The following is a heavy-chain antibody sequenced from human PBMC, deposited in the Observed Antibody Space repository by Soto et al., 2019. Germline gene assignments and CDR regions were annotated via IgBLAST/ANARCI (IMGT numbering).Heavy chain of an antibody. Sequence: GGALSLSCAASGFTFSSYIINWVRQAPGKGLEWVSSISSSSSYIYYADSVKSRFTISRDNAKNSLYLQMNSLRAEDTAVYYCARDKSKCGGDCYFYGMDVWGQGTTVTVSS. CDR3: ARDKSKCGGDCYFYGMDV. J-gene: IGHJ6*02. CDR1: GFTFSSYI. D-gene: IGHD2-21*01. V-gene: IGHV3-21*01. CDR2: ISSSSSYI.